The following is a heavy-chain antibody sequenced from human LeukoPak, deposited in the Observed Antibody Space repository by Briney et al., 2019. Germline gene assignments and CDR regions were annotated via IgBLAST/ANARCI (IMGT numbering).Heavy chain of an antibody. CDR3: ARENIVAGGGGFQH. Sequence: ASVKVSCKASGYTFTSYGISWVRQAPGQGLEWMGWISAYNGNTNYAQKLQGRVTMTTDTSTSTAYMELRSLRSDDTAVYYWARENIVAGGGGFQHWGQGTLVTVSS. V-gene: IGHV1-18*01. CDR2: ISAYNGNT. J-gene: IGHJ1*01. CDR1: GYTFTSYG. D-gene: IGHD5-12*01.